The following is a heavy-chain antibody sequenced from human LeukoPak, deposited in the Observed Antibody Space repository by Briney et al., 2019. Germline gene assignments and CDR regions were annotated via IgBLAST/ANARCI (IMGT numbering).Heavy chain of an antibody. V-gene: IGHV3-23*01. D-gene: IGHD3-22*01. CDR3: AKDENSSGYYRSSFDY. CDR1: GFTFSSYA. CDR2: ISGSGGST. J-gene: IGHJ4*02. Sequence: PGGSLRLSCAAPGFTFSSYAMSWVRQAPGKGLEWVSAISGSGGSTYYADSVKGRFTISRDNSKNTLYLQMNSLRAEDTAVYYCAKDENSSGYYRSSFDYWGQGTLVTVSS.